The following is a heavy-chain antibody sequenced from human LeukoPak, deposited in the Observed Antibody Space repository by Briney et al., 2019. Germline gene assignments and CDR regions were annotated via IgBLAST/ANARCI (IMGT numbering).Heavy chain of an antibody. Sequence: SETLSLTCTVSGGSISSYYWSWIRQPPGKGLECIGYISYSGSPNYNPSLKSRVTISVETSKNQFSLKLTSVTAADTAVYYCARASYYDINGWVPFDYWGQGTLVTVSS. V-gene: IGHV4-59*01. CDR3: ARASYYDINGWVPFDY. D-gene: IGHD3-22*01. CDR1: GGSISSYY. J-gene: IGHJ4*02. CDR2: ISYSGSP.